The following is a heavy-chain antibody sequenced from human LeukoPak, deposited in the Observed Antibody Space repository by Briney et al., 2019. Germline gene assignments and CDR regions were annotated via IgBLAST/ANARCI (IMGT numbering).Heavy chain of an antibody. CDR1: GGSISSGGYY. Sequence: SETLSLTCTVSGGSISSGGYYWSWIRQPPGKGLEWIGYIYHSGSTYYNPSLKSRVTISVDRSKNQFSLKLSSVTAADTAVYYCASSYSNYWPKDYCYYYMDVWGKGTTVTVSS. J-gene: IGHJ6*03. CDR3: ASSYSNYWPKDYCYYYMDV. CDR2: IYHSGST. D-gene: IGHD4-11*01. V-gene: IGHV4-30-2*01.